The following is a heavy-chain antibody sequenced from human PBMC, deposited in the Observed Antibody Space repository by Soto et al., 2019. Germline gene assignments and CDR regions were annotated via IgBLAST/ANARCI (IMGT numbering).Heavy chain of an antibody. Sequence: GESLKISCKGSGYSFTSYWISGVRQMPGKCLEWMGRIDPSDSYTNYSPSFQGHVTMSADKSISTAYLQWSSLKASDTAMYYCARVSSITVEGEDAFDIWDKGIMVTVS. V-gene: IGHV5-10-1*01. CDR1: GYSFTSYW. CDR3: ARVSSITVEGEDAFDI. D-gene: IGHD6-19*01. J-gene: IGHJ3*02. CDR2: IDPSDSYT.